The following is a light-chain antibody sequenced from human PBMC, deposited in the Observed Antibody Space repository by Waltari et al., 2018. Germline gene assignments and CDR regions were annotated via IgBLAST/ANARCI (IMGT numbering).Light chain of an antibody. Sequence: EIVLTQSPATLSVSPGERATLSCRASQSVSSYLAWYQQKPGQAPRLLIYDASNRATGIPARFSGSGSGTDFTLTISSLEPEDFAVYYCQQRSNGITFGQGTRLEIK. V-gene: IGKV3-11*01. CDR3: QQRSNGIT. J-gene: IGKJ5*01. CDR2: DAS. CDR1: QSVSSY.